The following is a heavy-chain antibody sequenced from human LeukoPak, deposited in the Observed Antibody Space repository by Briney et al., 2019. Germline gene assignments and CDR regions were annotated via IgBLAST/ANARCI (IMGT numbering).Heavy chain of an antibody. CDR3: ARGWIVGATLTH. CDR2: IYHSGST. CDR1: DSSMSSAYSISTNHY. V-gene: IGHV4-38-2*01. D-gene: IGHD1-26*01. J-gene: IGHJ4*02. Sequence: SETLTLTCAVSDSSMSSAYSISTNHYWGWIRQPPGNGLEWIASIYHSGSTYYNPSLKSRVTISVDTSKNQFSLRLTSVTAADTAVYYCARGWIVGATLTHWGQGTLVTVSS.